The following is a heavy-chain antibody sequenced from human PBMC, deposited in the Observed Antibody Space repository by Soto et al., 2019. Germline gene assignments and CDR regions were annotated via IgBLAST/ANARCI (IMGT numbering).Heavy chain of an antibody. Sequence: SETLSLTCTVSGGSISSSSYYWGWIRQPPGKGLEWIGSIYYSGSTYYNPSLKSRVTISVDTSKNQFSLKLSSVTAADTAVYYCARQQGTYYYGSGSPWFDPWGQGTLVTVSS. CDR2: IYYSGST. V-gene: IGHV4-39*01. D-gene: IGHD3-10*01. CDR3: ARQQGTYYYGSGSPWFDP. CDR1: GGSISSSSYY. J-gene: IGHJ5*02.